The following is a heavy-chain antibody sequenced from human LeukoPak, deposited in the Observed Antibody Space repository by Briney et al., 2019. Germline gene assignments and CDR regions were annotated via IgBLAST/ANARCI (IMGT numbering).Heavy chain of an antibody. CDR3: AREEIEYSSSSPWFDP. CDR1: GGTFSSYA. Sequence: VASVKVSRKASGGTFSSYAISWVRQAPGQGLEWMGGIIPIFGTANYAQKFQGRVTITADESTSTAYMELSSLRSEDTAVYYCAREEIEYSSSSPWFDPWGQGTLVTVSS. CDR2: IIPIFGTA. D-gene: IGHD6-6*01. J-gene: IGHJ5*02. V-gene: IGHV1-69*01.